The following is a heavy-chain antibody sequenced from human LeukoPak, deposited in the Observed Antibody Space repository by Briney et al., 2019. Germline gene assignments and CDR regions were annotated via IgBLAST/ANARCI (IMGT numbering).Heavy chain of an antibody. CDR2: ISSSSTYI. CDR1: GFAFSTYS. CDR3: ATLGPTGGDFTYNWFDP. Sequence: KTGGSLRLSCAASGFAFSTYSMNWVRQAPGKGLEWLSCISSSSTYINYTDSVKGRFTISRDNAKNSLYLHMNCLKAEDTAVYYCATLGPTGGDFTYNWFDPWGQGALVTVSS. D-gene: IGHD2-21*02. V-gene: IGHV3-21*01. J-gene: IGHJ5*02.